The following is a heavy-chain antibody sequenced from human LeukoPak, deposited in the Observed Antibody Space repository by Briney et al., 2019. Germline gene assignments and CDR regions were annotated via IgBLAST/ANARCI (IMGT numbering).Heavy chain of an antibody. D-gene: IGHD3-22*01. Sequence: ASVKVSCKASGYTFTSYYMHWVRQAPGQGLEWMGIINPSGGSTSYAQKFQGRVTMTRDTSTSTVYMELSSLRSEDTAVYYCARAPNSYYYDSSPMGYWGRGTLVSVSS. CDR3: ARAPNSYYYDSSPMGY. CDR2: INPSGGST. CDR1: GYTFTSYY. V-gene: IGHV1-46*01. J-gene: IGHJ4*02.